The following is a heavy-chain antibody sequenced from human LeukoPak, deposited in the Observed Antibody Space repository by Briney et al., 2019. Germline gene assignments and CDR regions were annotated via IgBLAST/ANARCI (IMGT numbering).Heavy chain of an antibody. V-gene: IGHV3-23*01. CDR2: ISGSGGST. Sequence: PGGSLRLSCAASGFTFSSYAMSWVRQAPGKGLEWVSAISGSGGSTYYADSVKGRFTISRDNSKNTLYLQMNSLRAEDTAVYYCAKPDYYDSSCYYNGFDPWGQGTLVTASS. CDR1: GFTFSSYA. J-gene: IGHJ5*02. CDR3: AKPDYYDSSCYYNGFDP. D-gene: IGHD3-22*01.